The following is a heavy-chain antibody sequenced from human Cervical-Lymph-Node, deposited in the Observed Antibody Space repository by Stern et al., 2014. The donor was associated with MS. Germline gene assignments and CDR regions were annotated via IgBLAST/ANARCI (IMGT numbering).Heavy chain of an antibody. CDR1: GGAVSDYY. CDR2: ISATGST. CDR3: ARDPSTTASDWFFDL. J-gene: IGHJ2*01. V-gene: IGHV4-59*02. Sequence: VQLVESGPGLVKPSETLSLTCTVSGGAVSDYYLTWVRQGPGKGLEWIGCISATGSTNYYPSIHNGVTITLDTSQNQVSLRLRSVTAADTAVYYCARDPSTTASDWFFDLWGRGSLVTVSS. D-gene: IGHD2-21*02.